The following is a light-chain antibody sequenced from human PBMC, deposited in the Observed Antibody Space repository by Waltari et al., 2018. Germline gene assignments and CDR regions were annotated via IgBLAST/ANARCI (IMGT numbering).Light chain of an antibody. CDR3: QSADSSGTNVV. Sequence: SYELTQPPSVSVSPGQTARITCSGDALPKQHAYWYQQKPGRAPVLVIYNDSGGPSGIPERFSGSRSGTTVTLTISGVQAEDEADYYCQSADSSGTNVVFGGGTKLTVL. J-gene: IGLJ2*01. CDR2: NDS. CDR1: ALPKQH. V-gene: IGLV3-25*03.